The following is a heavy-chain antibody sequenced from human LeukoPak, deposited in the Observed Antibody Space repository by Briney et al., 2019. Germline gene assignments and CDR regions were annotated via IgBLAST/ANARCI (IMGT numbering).Heavy chain of an antibody. V-gene: IGHV1-2*04. D-gene: IGHD3-10*01. Sequence: ASVKVSCKASGYTFTGYYMHWVRQAPGQGLEWMGWINPNSGGTNYAQKFQGWVTMTRDTSISTAYMELSRLRSDDTAVYYCARDPDYYGSGSYAFDIWGQGTMVTVSS. CDR2: INPNSGGT. J-gene: IGHJ3*02. CDR3: ARDPDYYGSGSYAFDI. CDR1: GYTFTGYY.